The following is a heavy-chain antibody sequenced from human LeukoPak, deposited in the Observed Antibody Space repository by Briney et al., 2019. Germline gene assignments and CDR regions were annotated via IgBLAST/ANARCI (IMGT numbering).Heavy chain of an antibody. CDR1: GFTFDDYA. D-gene: IGHD6-19*01. V-gene: IGHV3-9*01. CDR2: ISWNSGSI. CDR3: ARDKVGGSMAGSNFDY. J-gene: IGHJ4*02. Sequence: GGSLRLSCAASGFTFDDYAMHWVRQAPGKGLEWVSGISWNSGSIDYADSVKGRFTISRDNAKNSLYLQMDSLRGEDTGLYYCARDKVGGSMAGSNFDYWGQGTLVTVSS.